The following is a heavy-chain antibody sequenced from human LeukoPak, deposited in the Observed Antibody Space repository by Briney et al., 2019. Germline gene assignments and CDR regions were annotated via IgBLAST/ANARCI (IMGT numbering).Heavy chain of an antibody. Sequence: SETLSLTCTVSGGSISSSSYYWGWIRQPPGKGLEWIGSIYYSGSIYYNPSLKSRVTISVDTSKNQFSLKLSSVTAADTAVYYCARCYYDSSGSRYYYYYMDVWGKGTTVTVSS. CDR3: ARCYYDSSGSRYYYYYMDV. J-gene: IGHJ6*03. D-gene: IGHD3-22*01. CDR2: IYYSGSI. V-gene: IGHV4-39*07. CDR1: GGSISSSSYY.